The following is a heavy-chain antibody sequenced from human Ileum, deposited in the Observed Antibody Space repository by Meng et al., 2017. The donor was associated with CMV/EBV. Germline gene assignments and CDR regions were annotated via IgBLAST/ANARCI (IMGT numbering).Heavy chain of an antibody. D-gene: IGHD6-19*01. Sequence: GESLKISCVASGFDFSDYLMYWVRQVPGKGLVWVSRMNSDGTKRTYADSVKGRFAISRDNARNTLYLYMDSLRDDDTTVYFCARESSPLSSGWLDACDRWGQGTMVTVSS. J-gene: IGHJ3*01. CDR3: ARESSPLSSGWLDACDR. V-gene: IGHV3-74*03. CDR2: MNSDGTKR. CDR1: GFDFSDYL.